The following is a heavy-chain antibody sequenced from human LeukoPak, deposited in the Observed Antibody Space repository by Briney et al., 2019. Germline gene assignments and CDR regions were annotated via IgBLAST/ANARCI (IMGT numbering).Heavy chain of an antibody. J-gene: IGHJ4*02. CDR1: GFAFDDYA. D-gene: IGHD5-12*01. V-gene: IGHV3-9*01. Sequence: SLRLSCAASGFAFDDYAMHWVRQAPGKGLEWVSGISWNSGSIGYADSVKGRFTISRDNAKNSLYLQMNSLRAEDTAVYYCARGDWLPLPYAFDHWGQGTLVTVSS. CDR2: ISWNSGSI. CDR3: ARGDWLPLPYAFDH.